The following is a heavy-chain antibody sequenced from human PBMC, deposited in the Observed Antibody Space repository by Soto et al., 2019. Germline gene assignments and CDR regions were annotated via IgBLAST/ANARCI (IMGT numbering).Heavy chain of an antibody. CDR1: GFTFSDYF. Sequence: GGSLRLSCAASGFTFSDYFMSWIRKAPGKGLEWLSYIGPSGSDTYYSDSVKDRFTISRDNARNSLYLKMNSLRHDDTAVYYCAREFASTQSWGQGTLVTVSS. D-gene: IGHD4-17*01. V-gene: IGHV3-11*01. CDR2: IGPSGSDT. CDR3: AREFASTQS. J-gene: IGHJ4*02.